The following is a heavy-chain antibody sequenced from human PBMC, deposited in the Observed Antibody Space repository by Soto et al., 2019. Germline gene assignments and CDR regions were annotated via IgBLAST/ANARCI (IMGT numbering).Heavy chain of an antibody. CDR2: IYYSGST. CDR1: GGSISSYY. D-gene: IGHD6-19*01. CDR3: AREDGSGWVNYFDC. Sequence: SETLSLTCTVSGGSISSYYWSWIRQPPGKGLEWIGYIYYSGSTNYNPSLKSRVTISVDTSKNQFSLKLSSVTAADTAVYYCAREDGSGWVNYFDCWGQGTLVTVSS. J-gene: IGHJ4*02. V-gene: IGHV4-59*01.